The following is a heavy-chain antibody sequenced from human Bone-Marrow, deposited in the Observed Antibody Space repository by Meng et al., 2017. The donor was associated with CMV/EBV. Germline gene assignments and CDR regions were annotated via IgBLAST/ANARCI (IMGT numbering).Heavy chain of an antibody. V-gene: IGHV3-11*06. J-gene: IGHJ4*02. CDR1: GFTFSDYY. CDR2: ISSSSSYT. D-gene: IGHD4/OR15-4a*01. CDR3: AGQTMAVDY. Sequence: QGQWGGFGGGLGKPGGSRRLSCAASGFTFSDYYMSWIRQAPGKGLEWVSYISSSSSYTNYADSVKGRFTISRDNAKNSLYLQMNSLRAEDTAVYYCAGQTMAVDYWGQGTLVTVSS.